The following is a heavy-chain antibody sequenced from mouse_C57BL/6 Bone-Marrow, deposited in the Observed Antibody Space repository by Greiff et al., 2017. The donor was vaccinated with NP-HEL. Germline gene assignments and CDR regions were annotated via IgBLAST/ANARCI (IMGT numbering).Heavy chain of an antibody. CDR2: ILPRSGNT. Sequence: QVQLQQSGAELARPGASVKLSCTASGYTFTSYGISWVKQRTGQGLEWIGEILPRSGNTSYNETFKGKATLTADKYSTTEYMGRRSLKSDDSAVDVCARAGYDCVGACAYWGQGTLVTVSA. V-gene: IGHV1-81*01. D-gene: IGHD2-4*01. J-gene: IGHJ3*01. CDR1: GYTFTSYG. CDR3: ARAGYDCVGACAY.